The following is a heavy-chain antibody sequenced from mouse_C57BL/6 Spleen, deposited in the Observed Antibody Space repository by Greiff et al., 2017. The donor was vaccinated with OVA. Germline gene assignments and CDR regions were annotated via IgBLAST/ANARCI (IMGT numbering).Heavy chain of an antibody. CDR2: IDPSDSET. CDR1: GYTFTSYW. Sequence: QVQLQQPGAELVRPGSSVKLSCKASGYTFTSYWMHWVKQRPIQGLEWIGNIDPSDSETHYNQKFKDKATLTVDKSSSAAYMQLSSLTSEDSAVYYCARFYYGSSPHYAMDYWGQGTSVTVSS. J-gene: IGHJ4*01. V-gene: IGHV1-52*01. D-gene: IGHD1-1*01. CDR3: ARFYYGSSPHYAMDY.